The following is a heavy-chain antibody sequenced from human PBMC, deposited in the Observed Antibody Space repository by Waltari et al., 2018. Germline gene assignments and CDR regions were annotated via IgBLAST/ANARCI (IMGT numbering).Heavy chain of an antibody. Sequence: EVQLVESWGVLVQPGGSLRLSCTGSVFTFSDYWMHWVRQAPGKGPVWVSRINPDGSDTTYADSVKGRFTISRDNAKDTLYLQMNSLRVEDTAVYYCARAGFYRFDYWGHGTLATVSS. J-gene: IGHJ4*01. CDR2: INPDGSDT. CDR1: VFTFSDYW. D-gene: IGHD3-16*02. CDR3: ARAGFYRFDY. V-gene: IGHV3-74*01.